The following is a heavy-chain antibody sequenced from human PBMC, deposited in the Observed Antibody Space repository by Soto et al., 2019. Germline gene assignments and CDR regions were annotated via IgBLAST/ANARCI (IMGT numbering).Heavy chain of an antibody. CDR2: MNPNSGNT. V-gene: IGHV1-8*01. CDR1: GYTFSSYD. D-gene: IGHD5-18*01. Sequence: ASVKVSCKASGYTFSSYDINWVRQATGQGLEWMGWMNPNSGNTGNAQKFQGRVTMTRNTSISTAYMELSSLRSEDTAVYYCASGIQLWLRRINNGYSGWGQGTLVTVSS. CDR3: ASGIQLWLRRINNGYSG. J-gene: IGHJ4*02.